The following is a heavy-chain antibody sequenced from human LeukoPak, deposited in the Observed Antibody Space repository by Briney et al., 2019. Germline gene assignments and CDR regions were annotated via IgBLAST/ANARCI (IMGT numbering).Heavy chain of an antibody. Sequence: SETLSLTCTVSGGSISSYYWSWIRQPAGKGLEWIGRIYTSGSTNYNPSLKSRVTMSVDTSKNQFSLKLSSVTAADTAVYYCTALVTPHNWFDPWGQGTLVTVSS. CDR1: GGSISSYY. J-gene: IGHJ5*02. D-gene: IGHD5-18*01. CDR3: TALVTPHNWFDP. V-gene: IGHV4-4*07. CDR2: IYTSGST.